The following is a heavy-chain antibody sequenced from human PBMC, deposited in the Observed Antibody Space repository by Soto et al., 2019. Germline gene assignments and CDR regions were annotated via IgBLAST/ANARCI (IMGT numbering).Heavy chain of an antibody. Sequence: QVQLQESGPGLVKPSETLSLTCTVSGGSISSYYWSWIRQPPGNGLEWIGYIYYSGSTNYNPSLKRRVTISVDTSKHQFSPKMSSVTAADTAVYYCARAPRGTYGYPSYLDYWGQGTLVTVSS. CDR3: ARAPRGTYGYPSYLDY. V-gene: IGHV4-59*01. D-gene: IGHD5-18*01. CDR1: GGSISSYY. J-gene: IGHJ4*02. CDR2: IYYSGST.